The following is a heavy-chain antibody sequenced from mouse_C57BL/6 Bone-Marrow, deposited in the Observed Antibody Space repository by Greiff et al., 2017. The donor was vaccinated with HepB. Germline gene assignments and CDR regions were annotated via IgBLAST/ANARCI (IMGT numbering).Heavy chain of an antibody. V-gene: IGHV5-4*03. J-gene: IGHJ1*03. CDR2: ISDGGSYT. Sequence: EVNLVESGGGLVKPGGSLKLSCAASGFTFSSYAMSWVRQTPEKRLEWVATISDGGSYTYYPDNVKGRCTISRDNAKNNLYLQMSHLKSEDTAMYYCARGGPTIVTTWYFDVWGTGTTVTVSS. D-gene: IGHD2-5*01. CDR3: ARGGPTIVTTWYFDV. CDR1: GFTFSSYA.